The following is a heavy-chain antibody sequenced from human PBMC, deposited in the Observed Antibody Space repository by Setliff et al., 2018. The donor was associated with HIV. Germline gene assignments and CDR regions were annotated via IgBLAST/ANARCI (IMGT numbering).Heavy chain of an antibody. D-gene: IGHD3-22*01. CDR2: IYHSGST. J-gene: IGHJ4*02. V-gene: IGHV4-38-2*01. Sequence: SETLSLTCAVSGYAINNNFFWGWVRQPPGKGLEWIGSIYHSGSTYYNPSLKSRVTISLDTSNNHFSLKLSSVTAADTAVYYCARGGSYDTFDYWGQGTLVTVSS. CDR3: ARGGSYDTFDY. CDR1: GYAINNNFF.